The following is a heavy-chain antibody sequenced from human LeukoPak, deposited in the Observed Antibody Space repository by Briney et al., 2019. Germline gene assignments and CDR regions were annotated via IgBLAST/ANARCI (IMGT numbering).Heavy chain of an antibody. V-gene: IGHV4-39*07. J-gene: IGHJ4*02. CDR1: GGSISSSSYY. Sequence: KPSETLSLTCTVSGGSISSSSYYWGWIRQPPGKGLEWIGSFYYSGSTYYNPSLKSRVTISVDTSKNQFSLKLSSVTAADTAVYYCARDCSGGSCQHYFDNWGQGTLVTVSS. D-gene: IGHD2-15*01. CDR2: FYYSGST. CDR3: ARDCSGGSCQHYFDN.